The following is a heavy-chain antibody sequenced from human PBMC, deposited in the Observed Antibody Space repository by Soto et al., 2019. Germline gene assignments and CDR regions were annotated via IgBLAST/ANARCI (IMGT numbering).Heavy chain of an antibody. J-gene: IGHJ6*02. CDR1: GGTFSSYA. CDR2: IIPIFGTA. Sequence: SVKVSCKASGGTFSSYAISWVRQAPGQGLEWMGGIIPIFGTANYAQKFQGRVTITADESTSTAYMELSSLRSEDTAVYYCARLQLKYNWNDNYYGMDVWGQGTTVTVSS. D-gene: IGHD1-20*01. V-gene: IGHV1-69*13. CDR3: ARLQLKYNWNDNYYGMDV.